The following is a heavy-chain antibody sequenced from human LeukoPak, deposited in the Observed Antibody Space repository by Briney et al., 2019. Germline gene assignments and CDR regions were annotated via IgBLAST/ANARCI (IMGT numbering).Heavy chain of an antibody. CDR3: AREDGYRYYFDY. D-gene: IGHD5-24*01. CDR1: GGSISSGSYY. CDR2: IYTSGST. Sequence: SETLSLTCTVSGGSISSGSYYWSWIRQPAGKGLEWIGRIYTSGSTNYNPALKSRVTISVDTSKNQFSLKLSSVTAADTAVYYCAREDGYRYYFDYWGQGTLVTVSS. V-gene: IGHV4-61*02. J-gene: IGHJ4*02.